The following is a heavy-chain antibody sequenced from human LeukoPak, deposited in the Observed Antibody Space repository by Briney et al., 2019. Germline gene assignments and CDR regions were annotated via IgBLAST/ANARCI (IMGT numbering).Heavy chain of an antibody. CDR3: ARGRWLQAGFDY. V-gene: IGHV4-39*07. CDR2: IYYSGST. D-gene: IGHD5-24*01. CDR1: GGSISSSSYY. J-gene: IGHJ4*02. Sequence: NPSETLSLTRTVSGGSISSSSYYWGWIRQPPGKGLEWIGSIYYSGSTYYNPSLKSRVTISVDTSKNQFSLKLSSVTAADTAVYYCARGRWLQAGFDYWGQGTLVTVSS.